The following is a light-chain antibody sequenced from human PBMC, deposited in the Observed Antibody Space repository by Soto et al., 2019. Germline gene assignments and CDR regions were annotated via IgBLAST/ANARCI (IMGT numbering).Light chain of an antibody. Sequence: DIQMTQSPSSLSASVGDRITITCQASQDINKYLNWYQQKPGKAPRLLIYDASNLETGVPSRFSGSGSGTDFTFTINSLQPEDVATYHCQQYDDLLITFGQGTRLEIK. CDR1: QDINKY. CDR3: QQYDDLLIT. V-gene: IGKV1-33*01. CDR2: DAS. J-gene: IGKJ5*01.